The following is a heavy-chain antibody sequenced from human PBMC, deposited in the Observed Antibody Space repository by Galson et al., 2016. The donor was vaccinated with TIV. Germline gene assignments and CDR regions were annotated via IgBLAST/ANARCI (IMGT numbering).Heavy chain of an antibody. J-gene: IGHJ3*01. V-gene: IGHV4-31*11. CDR3: GRLFFFDTRNVLVGAFDV. CDR1: GGSINSAGYY. D-gene: IGHD3-22*01. CDR2: VHSSGIT. Sequence: TLSLTCDVSGGSINSAGYYWSWLRQQSGEGLEWIAYVHSSGITYYNPSLKSRATLSVETSKSQFSLNLSSVTAADTAVYFCGRLFFFDTRNVLVGAFDVWGHGTMVSVSS.